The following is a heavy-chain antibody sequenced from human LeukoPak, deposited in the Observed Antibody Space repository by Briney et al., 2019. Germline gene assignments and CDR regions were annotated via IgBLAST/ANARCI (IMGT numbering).Heavy chain of an antibody. J-gene: IGHJ5*02. V-gene: IGHV3-21*01. CDR2: ISRTGTYT. CDR3: ARDPLGNCTSTSCPRGPFDP. D-gene: IGHD2-2*01. Sequence: GGSLRLSCAASGFTFNSYIMDWVRQVPGKGVEWGSSISRTGTYTFLAGSVKHRFTISRDNRRNSLYLQMNSLRPEDTAIYYCARDPLGNCTSTSCPRGPFDPWGQGTLVIVSS. CDR1: GFTFNSYI.